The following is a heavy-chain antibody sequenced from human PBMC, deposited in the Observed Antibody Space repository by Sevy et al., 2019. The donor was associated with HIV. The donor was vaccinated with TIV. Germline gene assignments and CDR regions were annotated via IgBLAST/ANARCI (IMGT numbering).Heavy chain of an antibody. J-gene: IGHJ6*02. Sequence: GGSLRLSCSGSAFSFSNSATNWVRQTPGKGLKYVSAISSDGVSTYYTDSVRGRFTISRDNSKNTLYLQMSSLRVEDTAVYYCVKDPDYNFWRGDYGMDVWGQGTTVTVSS. CDR2: ISSDGVST. CDR3: VKDPDYNFWRGDYGMDV. V-gene: IGHV3-64D*06. D-gene: IGHD3-3*01. CDR1: AFSFSNSA.